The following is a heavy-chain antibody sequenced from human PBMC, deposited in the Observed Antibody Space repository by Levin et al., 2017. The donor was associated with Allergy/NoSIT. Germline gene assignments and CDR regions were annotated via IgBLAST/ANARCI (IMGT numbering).Heavy chain of an antibody. J-gene: IGHJ4*01. CDR3: ASCGGSTCYSTWHY. D-gene: IGHD2-15*01. CDR1: GFTFRNYA. CDR2: ISGSGGST. V-gene: IGHV3-23*01. Sequence: GGSLRLSCAASGFTFRNYAMSWVRQAPGKGLEWVSTISGSGGSTYYTDSVKGRFTISRDNSKNTLYVQMNSLRAEDTALYYGASCGGSTCYSTWHYWGHGTLDTV.